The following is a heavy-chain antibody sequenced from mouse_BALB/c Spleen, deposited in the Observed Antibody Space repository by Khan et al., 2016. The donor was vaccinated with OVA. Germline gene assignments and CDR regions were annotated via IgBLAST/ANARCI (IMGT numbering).Heavy chain of an antibody. D-gene: IGHD1-1*01. CDR2: ILPGSGRN. V-gene: IGHV1-9*01. CDR3: ARENYYDSSSWFGY. J-gene: IGHJ3*01. CDR1: GYTFSTYW. Sequence: QVQLKQSGAELMKPGASVKISCKATGYTFSTYWIAWVKQRPGHGLEWIGEILPGSGRNNYNEKFKGKATFTADTSSNTAYMQLSNLTSDDSAVYYCARENYYDSSSWFGYWGQGTLVTVSA.